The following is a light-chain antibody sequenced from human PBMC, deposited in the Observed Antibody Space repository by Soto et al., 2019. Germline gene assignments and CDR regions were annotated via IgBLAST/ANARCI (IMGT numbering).Light chain of an antibody. CDR3: QQSYSSQT. CDR1: QSINSY. V-gene: IGKV1-39*01. Sequence: DIQMTQSPSSLSASVGGRVTITCRASQSINSYLNWYQQKPGKAPKLLIYAASNLQSGVPSRFSGSGSGTVFTLTITSLQPEDFATYYCQQSYSSQTFGQGTKVEIK. J-gene: IGKJ1*01. CDR2: AAS.